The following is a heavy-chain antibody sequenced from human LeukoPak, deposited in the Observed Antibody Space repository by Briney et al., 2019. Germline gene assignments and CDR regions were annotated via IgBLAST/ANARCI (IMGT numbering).Heavy chain of an antibody. CDR3: AKHYGSGTYYNFLDY. CDR1: GFTFSSYA. J-gene: IGHJ4*02. V-gene: IGHV3-30*07. Sequence: GGSLRLSCAASGFTFSSYAMHWVRQAPGKGLEWVAVISYDGSNKYYADSVKGRFTISRDNSMNTLYLQMHSLRAEDTAVYYCAKHYGSGTYYNFLDYWGQGTLVTVSS. D-gene: IGHD3-10*01. CDR2: ISYDGSNK.